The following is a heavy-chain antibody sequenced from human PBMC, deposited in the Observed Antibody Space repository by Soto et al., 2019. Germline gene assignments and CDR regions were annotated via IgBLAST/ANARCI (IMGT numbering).Heavy chain of an antibody. CDR2: ISGSGAST. CDR3: AKCQGRSYPLAY. J-gene: IGHJ4*02. D-gene: IGHD1-26*01. V-gene: IGHV3-23*01. CDR1: GFTFSSYG. Sequence: GGSLRLSCAASGFTFSSYGMSWGRQAPGKGLEWVSAISGSGASTYYADSVKGRFTISRDNSENTLYLQMNSLRAEDTAVYYCAKCQGRSYPLAYWGQGTLVTFSS.